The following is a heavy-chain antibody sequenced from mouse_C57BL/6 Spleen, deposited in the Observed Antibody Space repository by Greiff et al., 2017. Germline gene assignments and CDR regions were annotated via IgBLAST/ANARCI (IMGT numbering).Heavy chain of an antibody. V-gene: IGHV1-26*01. J-gene: IGHJ2*01. Sequence: EVQLQQSGPELVKPGASVKISCKASGYTFTDYYMNWVKQSHGKSLEWIGDINPNNGGTSYNQKFKGKATLTVDKSSSTAYMELRSLTSEDSAVYYCARWGVDYWGQGTTLTVSS. CDR3: ARWGVDY. CDR2: INPNNGGT. CDR1: GYTFTDYY.